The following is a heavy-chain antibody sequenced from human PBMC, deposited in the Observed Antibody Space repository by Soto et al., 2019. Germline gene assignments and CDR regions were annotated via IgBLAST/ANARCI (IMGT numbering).Heavy chain of an antibody. CDR3: AKDPDYGDYRSWFDP. V-gene: IGHV3-23*01. D-gene: IGHD4-17*01. J-gene: IGHJ5*02. Sequence: GGSLRLSCAASGFTFSSYAMSWVRQAPGKGLEWVSAISGSGGSTYYADSVKGRFTISRDNSKNTLYLQMNSLRAEDTAVYYCAKDPDYGDYRSWFDPWGQGTLVTVSS. CDR2: ISGSGGST. CDR1: GFTFSSYA.